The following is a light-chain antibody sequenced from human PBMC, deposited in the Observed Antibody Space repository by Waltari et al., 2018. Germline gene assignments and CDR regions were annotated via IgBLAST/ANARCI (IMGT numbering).Light chain of an antibody. J-gene: IGKJ1*01. V-gene: IGKV1-39*01. CDR3: QQSYISLT. CDR1: QSISNY. CDR2: AAS. Sequence: DIQMTQSPSSLSASVGDRVTITCRASQSISNYLSWYQQKPGKAPNLLIYAASSFQSGVPSRFSGRGSGTDFTLTISSLQPEDFATYYCQQSYISLTFGQGTKVEIK.